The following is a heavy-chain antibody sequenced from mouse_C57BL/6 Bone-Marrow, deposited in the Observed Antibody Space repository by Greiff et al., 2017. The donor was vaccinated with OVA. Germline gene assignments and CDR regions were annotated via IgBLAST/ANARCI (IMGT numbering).Heavy chain of an antibody. Sequence: VQLQQSGAELARPGASVKLSCKASGYTFTSYGISWVKQRTGQGLEWIGEIYPRSGSTNYNEKFKSKATLTVDKSSSTAYMQLSSLTSEDSAVYYCARLVYAMDYWGQGTSVTVSS. J-gene: IGHJ4*01. CDR1: GYTFTSYG. V-gene: IGHV1-81*01. CDR3: ARLVYAMDY. CDR2: IYPRSGST.